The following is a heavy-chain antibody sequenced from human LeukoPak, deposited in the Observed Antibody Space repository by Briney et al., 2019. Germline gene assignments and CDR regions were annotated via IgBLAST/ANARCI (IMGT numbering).Heavy chain of an antibody. D-gene: IGHD5-24*01. CDR2: IYSGGST. Sequence: GGSLRLSCAASGFTVSSNYMSWVRQAPGKGLEWVSVIYSGGSTYYADSVKGRFTISRDSSKNTLYLQMNSLRAEDTAVYYCARELGDGYNPFDYWGQGTLVTVSS. V-gene: IGHV3-53*01. CDR3: ARELGDGYNPFDY. CDR1: GFTVSSNY. J-gene: IGHJ4*02.